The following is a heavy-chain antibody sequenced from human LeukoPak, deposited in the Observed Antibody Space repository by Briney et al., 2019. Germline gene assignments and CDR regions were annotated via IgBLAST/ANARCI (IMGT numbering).Heavy chain of an antibody. CDR1: GFTFSSYA. Sequence: PGGSLRLTCAASGFTFSSYAMSWVRQAPGKGLEWVSSISGSGGSTYYADSVKGRFTISRDNSKNTLYLQMNSLRAEDTAVYYCAKSEGREYYFDFWGQGTLVTVSS. CDR3: AKSEGREYYFDF. J-gene: IGHJ4*02. V-gene: IGHV3-23*01. D-gene: IGHD3-10*01. CDR2: ISGSGGST.